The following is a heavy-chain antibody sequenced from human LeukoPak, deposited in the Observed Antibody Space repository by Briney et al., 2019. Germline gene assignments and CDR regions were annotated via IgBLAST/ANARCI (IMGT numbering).Heavy chain of an antibody. CDR3: TRGGNSRSYYYYYMDV. CDR1: GFTFSSYA. Sequence: GGSLRLSCAASGFTFSSYAMSWVRQAPGKGLEWVGFIRSKAYGGTTEYAASVKGRFTISRDDSKSIAYLQMNSLKTEDTAVYYCTRGGNSRSYYYYYMDVWGKGTTVTVSS. V-gene: IGHV3-49*04. D-gene: IGHD4-23*01. CDR2: IRSKAYGGTT. J-gene: IGHJ6*03.